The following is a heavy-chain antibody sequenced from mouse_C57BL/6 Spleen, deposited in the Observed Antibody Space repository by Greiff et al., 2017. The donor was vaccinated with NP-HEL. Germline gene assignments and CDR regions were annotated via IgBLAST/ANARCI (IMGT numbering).Heavy chain of an antibody. CDR2: IHPNSGST. CDR1: GYTFTSYW. J-gene: IGHJ1*03. Sequence: QVQLQQPGAELVKPGASVKLSCKASGYTFTSYWMHWVKQRPGQGLEWIGMIHPNSGSTNYNEKFKSKATLTVDKSSSTAYMQLSSLTSEDSAVYYCAKSEINPPWYFDVWGKGTTVTVSS. CDR3: AKSEINPPWYFDV. D-gene: IGHD2-4*01. V-gene: IGHV1-64*01.